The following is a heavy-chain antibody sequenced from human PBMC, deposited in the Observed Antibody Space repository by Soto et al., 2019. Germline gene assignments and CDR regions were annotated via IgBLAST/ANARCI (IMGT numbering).Heavy chain of an antibody. D-gene: IGHD4-17*01. J-gene: IGHJ4*02. CDR3: ARDWGTKVTTLGH. CDR1: GFTFSSYG. Sequence: QVQLVESGGDLVQPGRSLRLSCAASGFTFSSYGMHWVRQAPGKGLEWVAVIWYDGSNKYYADSVKGRFTISRDNSKNTLYLQMNSLRAEDTAVYYCARDWGTKVTTLGHWGQGTLVTVSS. V-gene: IGHV3-33*01. CDR2: IWYDGSNK.